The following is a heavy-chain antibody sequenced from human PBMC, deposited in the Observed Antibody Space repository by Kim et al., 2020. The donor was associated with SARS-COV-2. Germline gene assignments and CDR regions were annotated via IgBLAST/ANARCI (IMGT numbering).Heavy chain of an antibody. Sequence: SETLSLTCAVYGGSFSGYYWSWIRQPPGKGLEWIGEINHSGSTNYNPSLKSRVTISVDTSKNQFSLKLSSVTAADTAVYYCAREGSGYYGNDAFDIWGQGTMVTVSS. CDR2: INHSGST. V-gene: IGHV4-34*01. J-gene: IGHJ3*02. CDR1: GGSFSGYY. CDR3: AREGSGYYGNDAFDI. D-gene: IGHD3-22*01.